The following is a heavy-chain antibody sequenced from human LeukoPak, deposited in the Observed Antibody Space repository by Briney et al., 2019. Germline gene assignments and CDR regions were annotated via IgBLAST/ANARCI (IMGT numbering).Heavy chain of an antibody. J-gene: IGHJ6*02. Sequence: SETLSLTCAVYGGSFSGYYWSWIRQPAGKGLEWIGRIYTSGSTNYNPSLKSRVTMSVDTSKNQFSLKLSSVTAADTAVYYCARAGGYSYGRVYYGMDVWGQGTTVTVSS. V-gene: IGHV4-59*10. CDR2: IYTSGST. CDR3: ARAGGYSYGRVYYGMDV. D-gene: IGHD5-18*01. CDR1: GGSFSGYY.